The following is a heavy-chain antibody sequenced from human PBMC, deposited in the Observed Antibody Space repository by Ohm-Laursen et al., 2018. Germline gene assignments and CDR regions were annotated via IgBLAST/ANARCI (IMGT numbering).Heavy chain of an antibody. V-gene: IGHV3-7*01. J-gene: IGHJ3*02. CDR1: GLTFCRYW. CDR2: IKQDANEK. CDR3: ARLSQYDILTNAFDI. Sequence: SLRLSCAASGLTFCRYWMSWVRQVPGTGLERVANIKQDANEKYYVDSVKGRFTISRDQAKNLLYLEMNSLRAEDTAVYYCARLSQYDILTNAFDIWGQGTMVTVSS. D-gene: IGHD3-9*01.